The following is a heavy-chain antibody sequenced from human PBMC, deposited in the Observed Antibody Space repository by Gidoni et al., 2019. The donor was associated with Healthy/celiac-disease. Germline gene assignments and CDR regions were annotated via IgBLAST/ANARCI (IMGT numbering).Heavy chain of an antibody. CDR3: ARHGYCSSTTCYDFDY. J-gene: IGHJ4*02. D-gene: IGHD2-2*01. Sequence: EVQLVQSGAEVKKPGESLRISCKGSGYSFTSFWISWVRPMPGKGLEWMGRIDPSDSYSNYRPSFQGHVTISVDKSIRIAYLQWSSLKASDTAMYYCARHGYCSSTTCYDFDYWGQGTLVTVSS. CDR2: IDPSDSYS. CDR1: GYSFTSFW. V-gene: IGHV5-10-1*03.